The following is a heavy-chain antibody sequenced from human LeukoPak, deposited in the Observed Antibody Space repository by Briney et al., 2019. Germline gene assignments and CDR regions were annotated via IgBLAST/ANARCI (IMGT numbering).Heavy chain of an antibody. CDR3: ARGEGATSKNFGY. J-gene: IGHJ4*02. Sequence: GASVKVSCKASGYTFSNYDINWVRQATGQGLEWMGWINPNSGNTGYAQRVQDRVTMTTNTSTGIAYMELRSLRSDDTAVYDCARGEGATSKNFGYWGPGPRIIVSA. D-gene: IGHD1-26*01. V-gene: IGHV1-8*02. CDR2: INPNSGNT. CDR1: GYTFSNYD.